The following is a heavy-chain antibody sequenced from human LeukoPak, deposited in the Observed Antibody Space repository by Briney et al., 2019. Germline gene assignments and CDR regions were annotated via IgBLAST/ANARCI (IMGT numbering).Heavy chain of an antibody. D-gene: IGHD2-15*01. V-gene: IGHV1-24*01. CDR1: GYTLTELS. Sequence: ASVKVSCKVSGYTLTELSMHWVRQAPGKGLEWMGGFDPEDGETIYAQKFQGRVTMTEDTSTDTAYMELSSLRSEDTAVYYCATDSVVAATPTFDYWGQGTLVTVYS. CDR2: FDPEDGET. J-gene: IGHJ4*02. CDR3: ATDSVVAATPTFDY.